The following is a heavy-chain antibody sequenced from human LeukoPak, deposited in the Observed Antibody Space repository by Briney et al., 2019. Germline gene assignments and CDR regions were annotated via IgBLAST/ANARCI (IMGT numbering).Heavy chain of an antibody. V-gene: IGHV4-61*01. CDR2: IYYSGST. Sequence: SATLSLTCTVSGGSVRSGSYYWSWLRQPPGKGLEWIRYIYYSGSTNHHPSIRSRVTISVDPSKTQSSLKLSSVPAADTAVYYCARGYYGSGSFFDYWGKGNLVTVSS. D-gene: IGHD3-10*01. J-gene: IGHJ4*02. CDR3: ARGYYGSGSFFDY. CDR1: GGSVRSGSYY.